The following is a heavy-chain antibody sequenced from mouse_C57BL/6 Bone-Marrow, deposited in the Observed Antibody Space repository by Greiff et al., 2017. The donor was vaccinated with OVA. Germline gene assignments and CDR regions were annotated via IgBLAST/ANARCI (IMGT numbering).Heavy chain of an antibody. CDR3: TGGYYDYDGYYFDY. J-gene: IGHJ2*01. D-gene: IGHD2-4*01. Sequence: EVQLVESGGGLVQPGGSMKLSCAASGFTFSDAWMDWVRQSPEKGLEWVAEIRNKANNHATYYAVSVKGRFTISRDDSKSRVYLKMNSLRTEDTGIYYCTGGYYDYDGYYFDYWGQGTTLTVSS. V-gene: IGHV6-6*01. CDR1: GFTFSDAW. CDR2: IRNKANNHAT.